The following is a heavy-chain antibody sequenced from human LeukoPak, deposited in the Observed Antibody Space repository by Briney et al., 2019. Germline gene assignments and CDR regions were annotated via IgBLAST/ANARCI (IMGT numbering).Heavy chain of an antibody. V-gene: IGHV1-8*01. CDR2: MNPKSGNT. CDR1: GYTFTSYD. D-gene: IGHD6-13*01. Sequence: GASVKVSCKASGYTFTSYDINWVRQATGQGLEWMGWMNPKSGNTGYAQKFQGRVTMNRDTSISTAYMEVGSLRYEDTAVYYCARVTGSIDYWGQGTLVTVSS. J-gene: IGHJ4*02. CDR3: ARVTGSIDY.